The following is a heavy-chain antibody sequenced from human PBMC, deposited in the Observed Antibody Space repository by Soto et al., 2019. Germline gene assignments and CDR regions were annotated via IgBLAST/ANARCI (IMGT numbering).Heavy chain of an antibody. CDR2: IYYSGTT. D-gene: IGHD3-22*01. J-gene: IGHJ6*02. CDR1: GDSICSYF. Sequence: XEXLSLTCIVSGDSICSYFWTWIRQPPGKGQEWIGYIYYSGTTNYNPSLKSRVTMSVDTSKNEFSLKLSSVTAADTAVYFCARSKSSGYYIYFYSGMDVWGQGTTVTVSS. V-gene: IGHV4-59*01. CDR3: ARSKSSGYYIYFYSGMDV.